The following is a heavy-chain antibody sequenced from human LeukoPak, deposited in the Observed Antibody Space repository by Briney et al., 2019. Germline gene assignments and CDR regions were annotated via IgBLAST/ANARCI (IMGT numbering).Heavy chain of an antibody. Sequence: SETLSLTCAVYGGSFSGYYWSWIRQPPGKGLEWIGEINHSGSTNYNPSLKSRVTISVDTSKNQFSLKLSSVTAADTAVYYCARGWKYYYDSSGYFDYWGQGTLVTVSS. V-gene: IGHV4-34*01. J-gene: IGHJ4*02. CDR3: ARGWKYYYDSSGYFDY. CDR1: GGSFSGYY. D-gene: IGHD3-22*01. CDR2: INHSGST.